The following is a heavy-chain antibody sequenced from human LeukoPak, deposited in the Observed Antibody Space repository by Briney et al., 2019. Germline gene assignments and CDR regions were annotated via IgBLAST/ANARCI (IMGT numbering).Heavy chain of an antibody. D-gene: IGHD3-10*01. J-gene: IGHJ4*02. CDR3: AKDLWFGELSYNFDY. Sequence: GGSLRLSCTASGFTFSSYAMSWVRQAPGKGLEWVSAISGSGGSTYYADSVKGRFTISRDNSKNTLYLQMNSLRAEDTAVYYCAKDLWFGELSYNFDYWGQGTLVTVSS. CDR2: ISGSGGST. CDR1: GFTFSSYA. V-gene: IGHV3-23*01.